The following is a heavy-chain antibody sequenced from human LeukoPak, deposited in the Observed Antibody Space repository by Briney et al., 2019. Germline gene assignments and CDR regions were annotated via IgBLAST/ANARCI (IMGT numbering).Heavy chain of an antibody. CDR1: GFTFSSYG. D-gene: IGHD5-18*01. CDR3: ARVGVGYSNWFDA. J-gene: IGHJ5*02. Sequence: GGSLRLSCAASGFTFSSYGMHWVRQAPGKGLEWVAVISYDGSNKNYADSVKGRFTISRDNAKNSLYLQMNSLRAEDTAVYYCARVGVGYSNWFDARGQGTLVTVSS. V-gene: IGHV3-30*03. CDR2: ISYDGSNK.